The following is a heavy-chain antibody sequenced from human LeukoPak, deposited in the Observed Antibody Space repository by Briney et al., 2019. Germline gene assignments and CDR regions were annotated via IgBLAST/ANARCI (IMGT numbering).Heavy chain of an antibody. D-gene: IGHD2-21*02. CDR3: ARYCGGDCYGCFDY. Sequence: SETLSLTCNVSGGSISNGYNYWSWIRQHPGKGLEWIGYIYYSGSAYYNPSLKSRLTISVDTSKNQFSLRLSSVTAADTAVYYCARYCGGDCYGCFDYWGQGTLVTVSS. J-gene: IGHJ4*02. V-gene: IGHV4-31*03. CDR2: IYYSGSA. CDR1: GGSISNGYNY.